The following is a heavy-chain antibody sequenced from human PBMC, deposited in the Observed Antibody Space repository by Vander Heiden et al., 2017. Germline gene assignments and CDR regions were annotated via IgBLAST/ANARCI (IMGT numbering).Heavy chain of an antibody. J-gene: IGHJ4*02. CDR2: ISYDGSNK. Sequence: QVQLVESGGGVVQPGRSLRLSCAASAFTFSSYGMHWVRQAPGKGLEWVAVISYDGSNKYYADSVKGRFTISRDNSKNTLYLQMNSLRAEDTAVYYCAKAPQEYSSFNWGQGTLVTVSS. CDR1: AFTFSSYG. D-gene: IGHD6-6*01. CDR3: AKAPQEYSSFN. V-gene: IGHV3-30*18.